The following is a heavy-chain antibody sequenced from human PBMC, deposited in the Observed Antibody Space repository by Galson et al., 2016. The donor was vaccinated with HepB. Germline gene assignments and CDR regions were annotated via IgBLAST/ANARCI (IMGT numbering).Heavy chain of an antibody. J-gene: IGHJ4*02. CDR3: ARDRSSGSGNFGY. CDR1: GGSISSSSYF. Sequence: TLSLTCTVSGGSISSSSYFWGWIRQPPGKGLEWIGNLYYSGSTYYNPSPKSRVTISVDTSKNQFSLKLSSVTAADTAVYYCARDRSSGSGNFGYWGQGTLVTVAS. V-gene: IGHV4-39*07. D-gene: IGHD3-10*01. CDR2: LYYSGST.